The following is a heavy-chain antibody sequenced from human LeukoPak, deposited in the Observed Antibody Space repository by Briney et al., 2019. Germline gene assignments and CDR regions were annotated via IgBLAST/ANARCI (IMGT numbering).Heavy chain of an antibody. Sequence: SETLSLTCAVYGGSFSGYYWSWIRQPPGKGLEWIGEINHSGSTNYNPSLKSRVTISVDTSKNQFSLKLSSVTAADTAVYYCAGDTAAAQPPDYWGQGTLVTVSS. J-gene: IGHJ4*02. CDR1: GGSFSGYY. CDR2: INHSGST. CDR3: AGDTAAAQPPDY. D-gene: IGHD6-13*01. V-gene: IGHV4-34*01.